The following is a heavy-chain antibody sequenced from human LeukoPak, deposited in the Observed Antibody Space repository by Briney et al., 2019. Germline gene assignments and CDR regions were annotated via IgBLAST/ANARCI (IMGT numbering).Heavy chain of an antibody. CDR2: LYSGGSA. J-gene: IGHJ4*02. V-gene: IGHV3-66*04. CDR1: GFTVSSYY. CDR3: ARQYSGSYIDY. Sequence: GGSLRLSCAASGFTVSSYYMNWVRQAPGKGLEWVSVLYSGGSAYYADSVRGRFTISTHNLKNKLYLDMNSLRAEDTAIYYCARQYSGSYIDYWGQGTLVTVSS. D-gene: IGHD1-26*01.